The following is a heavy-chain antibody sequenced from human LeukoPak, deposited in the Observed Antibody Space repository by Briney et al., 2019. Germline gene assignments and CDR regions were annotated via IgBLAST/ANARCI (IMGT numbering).Heavy chain of an antibody. CDR1: GGSISSYY. CDR3: AGDPGYAYFDA. D-gene: IGHD2-8*01. V-gene: IGHV4-38-2*02. Sequence: PSETLSLTCTVSGGSISSYYWGWIRQPPGKGLEWIGSIYRSGRTYYKPSLESRVTISLDASKNQFSLKLTSVTVADTAVYYCAGDPGYAYFDAWGQGTLVTVSS. CDR2: IYRSGRT. J-gene: IGHJ4*02.